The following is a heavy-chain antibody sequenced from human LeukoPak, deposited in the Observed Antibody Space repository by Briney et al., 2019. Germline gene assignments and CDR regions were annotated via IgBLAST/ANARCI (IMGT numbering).Heavy chain of an antibody. CDR1: GFTFSSYW. Sequence: PGGSLRLSCAASGFTFSSYWMSWVRQAPGKGLEWVANIKQDGSEKYYVDSVKGRFTISRDNAKNSLYPQMNSLRAEDTAVYYCAATIVDIVATDNAWGQGTLVTVSS. J-gene: IGHJ4*02. CDR2: IKQDGSEK. D-gene: IGHD5-12*01. V-gene: IGHV3-7*01. CDR3: AATIVDIVATDNA.